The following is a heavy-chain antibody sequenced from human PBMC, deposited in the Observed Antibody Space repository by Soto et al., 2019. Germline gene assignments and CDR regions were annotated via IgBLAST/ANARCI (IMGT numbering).Heavy chain of an antibody. V-gene: IGHV3-13*01. J-gene: IGHJ3*02. Sequence: TGGSLRLSCAASGFTFSSYDMHWVRQATGKGLEWVSAIGTAGDTYYPGSVKGRFTISRENAKNSLYLQMNSLRAGDTAVYYCARGTTRTTNHDAFDIWGQGTMVTVS. CDR1: GFTFSSYD. CDR2: IGTAGDT. D-gene: IGHD1-7*01. CDR3: ARGTTRTTNHDAFDI.